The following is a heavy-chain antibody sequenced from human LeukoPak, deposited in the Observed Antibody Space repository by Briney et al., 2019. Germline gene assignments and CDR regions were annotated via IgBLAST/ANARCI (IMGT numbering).Heavy chain of an antibody. D-gene: IGHD3-22*01. V-gene: IGHV4-61*02. CDR1: GGSISSGSYD. J-gene: IGHJ6*02. CDR2: IYTSGST. Sequence: TSETLSLTCTVSGGSISSGSYDWSWIRQPAGKGLEWIGRIYTSGSTNYNPSLRSRVTISVDTSKNQFSLKLSSVTAADTAVYYCARTSSGVSDGMDVWGQGTTVTVSS. CDR3: ARTSSGVSDGMDV.